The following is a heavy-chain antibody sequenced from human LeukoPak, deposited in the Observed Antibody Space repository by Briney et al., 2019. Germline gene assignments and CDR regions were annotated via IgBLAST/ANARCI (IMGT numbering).Heavy chain of an antibody. CDR2: ISYDGSNK. V-gene: IGHV3-30*03. CDR3: ARPDLDY. Sequence: GRSLRLSCAASGFTFSSYGMHWVRQAPGKGLEWVAVISYDGSNKYYADSVKGRFTISRDNSKNTLYLQMNSLRAEDTAVYYCARPDLDYWGQGTLVTASS. CDR1: GFTFSSYG. J-gene: IGHJ4*02.